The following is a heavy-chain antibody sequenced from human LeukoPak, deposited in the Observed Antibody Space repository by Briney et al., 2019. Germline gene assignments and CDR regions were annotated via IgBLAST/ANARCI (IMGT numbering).Heavy chain of an antibody. CDR3: AKVWYYYGSGRGYFDY. CDR1: GFTFSSYG. Sequence: PGRSLRLSCAASGFTFSSYGMHWVRQAPGKGLEWVAVISYDGSNKYYADSVKGRFTISRDNSENTLYLQMNSLRAEDTAVYYCAKVWYYYGSGRGYFDYWGQGTLVTVSS. CDR2: ISYDGSNK. V-gene: IGHV3-30*18. D-gene: IGHD3-10*01. J-gene: IGHJ4*02.